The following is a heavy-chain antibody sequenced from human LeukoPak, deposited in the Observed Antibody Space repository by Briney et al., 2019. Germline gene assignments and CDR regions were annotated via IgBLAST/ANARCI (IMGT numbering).Heavy chain of an antibody. J-gene: IGHJ4*02. V-gene: IGHV3-48*03. CDR1: GFTFSSYE. Sequence: PGGSLRLSCAASGFTFSSYEMNWVRQAPGKGLEWVSYISISGSPIYYGNSVKGRFTISRDNAKNSLYLQMNSLRAEDTALYYCARRGFYDTSGYLFDHWGQGTLVTVSS. CDR2: ISISGSPI. D-gene: IGHD3-22*01. CDR3: ARRGFYDTSGYLFDH.